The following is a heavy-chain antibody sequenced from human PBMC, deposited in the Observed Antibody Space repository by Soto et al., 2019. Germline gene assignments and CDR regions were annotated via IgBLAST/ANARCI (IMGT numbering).Heavy chain of an antibody. CDR1: GDSVSSNSAA. J-gene: IGHJ6*02. V-gene: IGHV6-1*01. CDR2: TYYRSKWYN. Sequence: PSQTLSLTCAISGDSVSSNSAAWNWIRQSPSRGLEWLGRTYYRSKWYNDYAVSVKSRITINPDTSKNQFSLQLNSVTPEDTAVYYCARGGSLVVAGYYYYGMDVSGQGTTVTVSS. D-gene: IGHD6-19*01. CDR3: ARGGSLVVAGYYYYGMDV.